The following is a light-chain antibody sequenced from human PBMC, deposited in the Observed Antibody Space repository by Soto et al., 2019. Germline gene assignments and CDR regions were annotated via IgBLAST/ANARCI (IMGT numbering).Light chain of an antibody. CDR1: QSIDNY. V-gene: IGKV3-11*01. Sequence: EIVLIQSPATLSLSPGERATLSCRASQSIDNYLGWYQQKPGQAPRLLIYDASNRAAGIPARFSGSGSGTDFTLTISSLEPEDFAVYYCQHRSNWPLTFGGGTKVDIK. J-gene: IGKJ4*01. CDR3: QHRSNWPLT. CDR2: DAS.